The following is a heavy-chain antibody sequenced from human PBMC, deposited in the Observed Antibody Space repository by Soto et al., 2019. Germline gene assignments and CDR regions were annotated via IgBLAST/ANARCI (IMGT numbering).Heavy chain of an antibody. CDR1: GFTFSSYS. Sequence: EVQLVESGGGLVKPGGSLRLSCAASGFTFSSYSMNWVRQAPGKGLEWVSSISSSSSYIYYADSVKGRFTISRDNAKNTLYLQRNSLRAEDTAVYYCARVMYYYDSRGYPYWGQGTLVTVSS. CDR3: ARVMYYYDSRGYPY. J-gene: IGHJ4*02. D-gene: IGHD3-22*01. CDR2: ISSSSSYI. V-gene: IGHV3-21*01.